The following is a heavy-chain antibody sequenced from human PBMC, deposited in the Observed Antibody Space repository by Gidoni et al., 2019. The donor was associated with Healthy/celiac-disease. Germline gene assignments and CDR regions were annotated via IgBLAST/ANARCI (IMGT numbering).Heavy chain of an antibody. CDR1: GYTFTSYD. V-gene: IGHV1-8*01. J-gene: IGHJ5*02. D-gene: IGHD1-7*01. Sequence: QVQLVQSGAEVQKPGASVNVSCKASGYTFTSYDINWVRQATGQGLEWMGWMNPNSGNTGYAQKFQGRVTMTRNTSISTAYMEMSSLRSEDTAVYYCARQASGITGTANWFDPWGQGTLVTVSS. CDR3: ARQASGITGTANWFDP. CDR2: MNPNSGNT.